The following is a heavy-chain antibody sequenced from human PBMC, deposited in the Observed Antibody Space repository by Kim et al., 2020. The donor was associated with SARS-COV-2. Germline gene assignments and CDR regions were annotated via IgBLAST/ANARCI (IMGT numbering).Heavy chain of an antibody. CDR3: ARERRPWGTPGPHYYDSSGYQDAFDI. J-gene: IGHJ3*02. V-gene: IGHV4-61*01. D-gene: IGHD3-22*01. CDR1: GGSVSSGSYY. CDR2: IYYSGST. Sequence: SETLSLTCTVSGGSVSSGSYYWSWIRQPPGKGLEWIGYIYYSGSTNYNPSLKSRVTISVDTSKNQFSLKLSSVTAADTAVYYCARERRPWGTPGPHYYDSSGYQDAFDIWGQGTMVTVSS.